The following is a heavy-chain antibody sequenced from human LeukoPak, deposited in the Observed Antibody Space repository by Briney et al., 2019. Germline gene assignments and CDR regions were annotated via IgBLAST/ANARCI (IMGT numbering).Heavy chain of an antibody. CDR1: GYTFTGYY. CDR2: INPNSGGT. CDR3: ARGRSKINWFDP. D-gene: IGHD3-10*01. Sequence: GASVKVSCKASGYTFTGYYMHWVRQAPGQGLEWMGRINPNSGGTNYAQKFQGRVTVTRDTSISTAYMELSRLRSDDTAVYYCARGRSKINWFDPWGQGTLVTVSS. V-gene: IGHV1-2*06. J-gene: IGHJ5*02.